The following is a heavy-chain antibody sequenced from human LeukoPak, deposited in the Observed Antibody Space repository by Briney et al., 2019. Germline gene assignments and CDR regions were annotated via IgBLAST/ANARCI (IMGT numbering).Heavy chain of an antibody. CDR3: TREPVYSGGWGALDY. CDR1: GYTFTGSY. CDR2: INPNSGST. V-gene: IGHV1-2*02. J-gene: IGHJ4*02. Sequence: ASVKVSCKTSGYTFTGSYVHWVRQAPGQGLEWMGYINPNSGSTNYAQSFWGRVTMTRDTSITTAYLVLSGLTSDDTALYFCTREPVYSGGWGALDYWGQGTLVTVSS. D-gene: IGHD6-19*01.